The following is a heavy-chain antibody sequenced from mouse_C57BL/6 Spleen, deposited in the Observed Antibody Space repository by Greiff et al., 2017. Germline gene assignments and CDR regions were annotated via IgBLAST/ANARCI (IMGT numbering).Heavy chain of an antibody. J-gene: IGHJ3*01. CDR1: GYTFTSYW. V-gene: IGHV1-55*01. D-gene: IGHD2-5*01. Sequence: QVQLQQSGAELVKPGASVKMSCKASGYTFTSYWITWVKQRPGQGLEWIGDIYPGSGSTNYNEKFKSKATLTVDTSSSTAYMQLSSLTSEDSAVYYCARDGGSNSPWFAYWGQGTLVTVSA. CDR3: ARDGGSNSPWFAY. CDR2: IYPGSGST.